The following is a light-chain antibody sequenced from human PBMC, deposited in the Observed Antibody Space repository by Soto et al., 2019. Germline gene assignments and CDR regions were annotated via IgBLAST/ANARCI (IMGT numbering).Light chain of an antibody. J-gene: IGKJ3*01. V-gene: IGKV1-27*01. Sequence: QMTQSASSLSASVGDRDTITCRASQGSSNYLAWYKQKQGKVPKLLIYAASTLKSGVPYRFSGSGSGTDFTLTIISLQAEDVATFYCLKYNSTPFTFGAGTKVDIK. CDR1: QGSSNY. CDR3: LKYNSTPFT. CDR2: AAS.